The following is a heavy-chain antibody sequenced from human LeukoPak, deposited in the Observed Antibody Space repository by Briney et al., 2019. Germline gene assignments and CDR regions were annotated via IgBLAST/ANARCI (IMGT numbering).Heavy chain of an antibody. D-gene: IGHD3-22*01. CDR2: VDYRGTT. CDR3: ARSPDSSDYYYYFDY. CDR1: GGSISPYY. V-gene: IGHV4-59*08. J-gene: IGHJ4*02. Sequence: SETLSLTCIVSGGSISPYYWSRIRQPPGKGLEWIGYVDYRGTTNYSPSLKSRVTISVDTSKNPFSLRLSSVTAADTAVYYCARSPDSSDYYYYFDYWGQGTLVTVSS.